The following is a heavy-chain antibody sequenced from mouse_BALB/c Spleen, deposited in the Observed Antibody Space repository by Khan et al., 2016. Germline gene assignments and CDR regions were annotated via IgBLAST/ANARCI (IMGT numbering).Heavy chain of an antibody. CDR1: GYSITSGYY. J-gene: IGHJ4*01. Sequence: EVQLQESGPGLVKPSQSLSLTCSVTGYSITSGYYWNWIRQFPGNKLEWMGYISYDGSNNYNPSLKNRISITRDTSKNQFFLKMNSVTTEDTATXDCARHYGSSYGEAMDYWGQGTSVTVSS. CDR3: ARHYGSSYGEAMDY. D-gene: IGHD1-1*01. CDR2: ISYDGSN. V-gene: IGHV3-6*02.